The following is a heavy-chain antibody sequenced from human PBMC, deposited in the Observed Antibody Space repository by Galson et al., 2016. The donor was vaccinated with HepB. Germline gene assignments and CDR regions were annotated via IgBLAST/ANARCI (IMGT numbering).Heavy chain of an antibody. Sequence: QSGAEVKKPGESLKISCQGSGYIFNDYWIGWVRQMPGKGLEWMGRIHPRDSHTSYSPSFRGHGTFSIEKSLNTAFLQWTNLEASDSGTYFCARGIVGDGIDYWGQGTLVTVSP. CDR3: ARGIVGDGIDY. CDR2: IHPRDSHT. V-gene: IGHV5-10-1*01. J-gene: IGHJ4*02. D-gene: IGHD3-16*01. CDR1: GYIFNDYW.